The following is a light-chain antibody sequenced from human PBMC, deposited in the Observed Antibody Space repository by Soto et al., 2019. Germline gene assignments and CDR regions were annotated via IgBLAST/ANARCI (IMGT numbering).Light chain of an antibody. J-gene: IGKJ3*01. CDR3: QHYGGSFI. V-gene: IGKV3-15*01. CDR1: RSVGSY. CDR2: GAS. Sequence: IVMAQFPATLSVSPGASVTLSWRARRSVGSYTAGYQQTPGLAPRLLIYGASNKATGIPARFSGGGSGKVFTLTISSLEPEDFAVYYCQHYGGSFIFGPGTKVDIK.